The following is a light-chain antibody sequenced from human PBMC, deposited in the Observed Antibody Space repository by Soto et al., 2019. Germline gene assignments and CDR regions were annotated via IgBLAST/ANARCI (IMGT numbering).Light chain of an antibody. V-gene: IGKV3-11*01. CDR3: QQRSNWPPT. J-gene: IGKJ2*01. CDR2: DAS. CDR1: QSVSSY. Sequence: EIVLTQSPATLSLSPGERATLSCRASQSVSSYLAWYQQKPGQAPRLLIYDASNRATGIPARFSGSGSGTDFPLPISSLEPEDSAVCYCQQRSNWPPTFGQGTKLESK.